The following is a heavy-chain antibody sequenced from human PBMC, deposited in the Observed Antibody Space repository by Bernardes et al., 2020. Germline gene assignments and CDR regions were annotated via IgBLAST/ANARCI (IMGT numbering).Heavy chain of an antibody. CDR2: IKQDGSEK. J-gene: IGHJ4*02. CDR1: GFTFSSYW. CDR3: AKSFYYDILTGYFDY. Sequence: GGSLRLSCAASGFTFSSYWMSWVRQAPGKGLEWVANIKQDGSEKYYVDSVKGRFTISRDNAKNSLYLQMNSLRAEDTAVYYCAKSFYYDILTGYFDYWGQGTLVTVSS. V-gene: IGHV3-7*03. D-gene: IGHD3-9*01.